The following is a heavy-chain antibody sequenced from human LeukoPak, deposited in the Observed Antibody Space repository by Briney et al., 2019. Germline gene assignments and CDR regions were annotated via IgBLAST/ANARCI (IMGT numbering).Heavy chain of an antibody. V-gene: IGHV4-34*01. Sequence: GDIYHSGSTNYNPSLKSRVTISVDTSKNQFSLKLSSVTAADTAVYYCARGLVWWPYFDYWGQGTLVTVSS. CDR3: ARGLVWWPYFDY. J-gene: IGHJ4*02. CDR2: IYHSGST. D-gene: IGHD4/OR15-4a*01.